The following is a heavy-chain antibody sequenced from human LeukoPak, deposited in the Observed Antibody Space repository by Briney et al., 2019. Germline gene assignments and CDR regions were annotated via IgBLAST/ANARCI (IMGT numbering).Heavy chain of an antibody. D-gene: IGHD1-26*01. Sequence: PGGSLRLSCAASGFTFSNYWIHWVRQAPGKGLVWVSRIDNAGSITTYADSVKGRFTISRDNAENTLYLQMNSLRVEDTAVYYCARASGSYPFDYWGQGTLVTVSS. CDR1: GFTFSNYW. J-gene: IGHJ4*02. CDR3: ARASGSYPFDY. CDR2: IDNAGSIT. V-gene: IGHV3-74*03.